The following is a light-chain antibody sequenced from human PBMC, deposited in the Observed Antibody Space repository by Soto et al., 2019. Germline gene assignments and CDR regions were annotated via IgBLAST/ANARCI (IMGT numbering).Light chain of an antibody. CDR1: QSVSSN. V-gene: IGKV3-15*01. CDR3: QHYNYWPPPT. J-gene: IGKJ5*01. CDR2: GAS. Sequence: EIVMTQSPGTLSVSPGESATLSCRASQSVSSNLAWYQQKPGQPPRLLIYGASTRATGLPARFSGSGSGTDFTLTISSLQSEDFAVYYCQHYNYWPPPTFGQGTRLEIK.